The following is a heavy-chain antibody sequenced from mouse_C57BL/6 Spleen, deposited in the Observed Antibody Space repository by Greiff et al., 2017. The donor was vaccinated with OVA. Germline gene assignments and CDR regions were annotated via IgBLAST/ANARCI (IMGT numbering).Heavy chain of an antibody. CDR1: GFSLTSYG. CDR2: IWSDGST. CDR3: SRHGAGYFDY. J-gene: IGHJ2*01. V-gene: IGHV2-6-1*01. Sequence: QVQLKESGPGLVAPSQSLSITCTVSGFSLTSYGVHWVRQPPGKGLEWLVVIWSDGSTTYNSALKSRLSFSKDNSKSQVFLKMNSLQSDDPAMYYCSRHGAGYFDYWRQGTTLTVSS. D-gene: IGHD6-1*01.